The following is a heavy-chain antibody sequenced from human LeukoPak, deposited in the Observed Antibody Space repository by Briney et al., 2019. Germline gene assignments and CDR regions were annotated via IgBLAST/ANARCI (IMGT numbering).Heavy chain of an antibody. CDR2: IRSKANSYAT. CDR3: ARGSSSSSWYPQYYFDY. V-gene: IGHV3-73*01. Sequence: PGGSLKLSCAASGFTFSGSAMHWVRQASGKGLEWVGRIRSKANSYATAYAASVKGRFTISRDNAKNSLYLQMNSLRDEDTAVYYCARGSSSSSWYPQYYFDYWGQGTLVTVSS. CDR1: GFTFSGSA. D-gene: IGHD6-13*01. J-gene: IGHJ4*02.